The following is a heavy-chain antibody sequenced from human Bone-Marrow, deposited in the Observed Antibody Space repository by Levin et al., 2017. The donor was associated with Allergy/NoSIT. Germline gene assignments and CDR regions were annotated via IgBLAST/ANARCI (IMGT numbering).Heavy chain of an antibody. J-gene: IGHJ4*02. D-gene: IGHD3-22*01. Sequence: SETLSLTCTVSGGSISSYYWSWIRQPPGKGLEWIGYIYYSGSTNYNPSLKSRVTISVDTSKNQFSLKLSSVTAADTAVYYCARESHLAYYYDSSVSLGEGYFDYWGQGTLVTVSS. CDR2: IYYSGST. CDR1: GGSISSYY. V-gene: IGHV4-59*01. CDR3: ARESHLAYYYDSSVSLGEGYFDY.